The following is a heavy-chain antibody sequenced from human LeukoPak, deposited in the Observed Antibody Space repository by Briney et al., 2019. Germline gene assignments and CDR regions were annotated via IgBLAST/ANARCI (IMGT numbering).Heavy chain of an antibody. CDR1: GFTFSRYH. V-gene: IGHV3-48*02. J-gene: IGHJ4*02. CDR2: ISSSSSTI. Sequence: GGSLRLSCAASGFTFSRYHMNCVRQAPGKGLEWVSYISSSSSTIYYADSMKGRFTISRDYAKNSLYLHMNSLRDEDKAVYYCARESATLVRGVITRQYYFDDWGQGTLVTVSS. D-gene: IGHD3-10*01. CDR3: ARESATLVRGVITRQYYFDD.